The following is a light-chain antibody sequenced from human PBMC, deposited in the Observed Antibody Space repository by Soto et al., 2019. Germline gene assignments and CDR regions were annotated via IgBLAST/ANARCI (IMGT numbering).Light chain of an antibody. Sequence: EIVLTQSPGTLSLSPGERATLSCRASQSVISTYLAWYQQKPGQAPRLLIYGSSSRATDIPDRFSGSGSGTDFTLTISTLEPEDFAIYYCQQYGYSRTFGQGTKVDIK. V-gene: IGKV3-20*01. CDR2: GSS. CDR1: QSVISTY. CDR3: QQYGYSRT. J-gene: IGKJ1*01.